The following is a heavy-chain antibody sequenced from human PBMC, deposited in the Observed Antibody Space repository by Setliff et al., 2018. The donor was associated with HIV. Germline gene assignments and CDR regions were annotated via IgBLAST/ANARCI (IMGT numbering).Heavy chain of an antibody. Sequence: SETLSLTCAVYGASISDSNTYWGWIRQPPGKLLEWLGCIYQSGNTSYNTSLSSRPTISVDTSKNQVSLRLSSVTAADTGLYYCARHVHWSGPYYYNYYYIDVWG. V-gene: IGHV4-39*01. CDR1: GASISDSNTY. J-gene: IGHJ6*03. D-gene: IGHD3-3*01. CDR2: IYQSGNT. CDR3: ARHVHWSGPYYYNYYYIDV.